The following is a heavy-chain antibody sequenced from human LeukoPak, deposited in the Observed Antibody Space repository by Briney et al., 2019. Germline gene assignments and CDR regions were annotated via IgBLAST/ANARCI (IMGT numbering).Heavy chain of an antibody. Sequence: GGSLRLSCAASGFTFSSYAMSWVRQAPGKGLEWVSTISGSGAATYYADSVKGRFTISRDNSKNTLYLQMNSLRAEDTAVYYCAKTYYGSGSYSHDVDYWGQGTLVTVSS. D-gene: IGHD3-10*01. CDR3: AKTYYGSGSYSHDVDY. V-gene: IGHV3-23*01. CDR2: ISGSGAAT. CDR1: GFTFSSYA. J-gene: IGHJ4*02.